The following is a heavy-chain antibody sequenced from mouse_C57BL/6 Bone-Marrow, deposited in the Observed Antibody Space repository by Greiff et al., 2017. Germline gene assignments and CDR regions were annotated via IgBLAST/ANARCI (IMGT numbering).Heavy chain of an antibody. Sequence: VKLMESGPGLVAPSQSLSITCTVSGFSLTSYGVSWVRQPPGKGLEWLGVIRGDGSTNYHSSLISRLSISKDNSKSQVFLKLNSLQTDDTATYYCAKPESYYDGFGLAYWGQGTLVTVSA. D-gene: IGHD2-4*01. CDR1: GFSLTSYG. CDR3: AKPESYYDGFGLAY. CDR2: IRGDGST. V-gene: IGHV2-3*01. J-gene: IGHJ3*01.